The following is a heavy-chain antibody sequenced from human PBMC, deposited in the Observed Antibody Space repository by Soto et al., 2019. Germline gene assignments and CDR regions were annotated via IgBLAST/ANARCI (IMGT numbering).Heavy chain of an antibody. CDR2: IKEDGSEK. Sequence: EVQLVESGGGLVQPGGSLRLSCAASGFTFSDFWMSWVRQAPGKGLEWVANIKEDGSEKYYVDSVKGRFTISRNNAQNSLYLQMNSLRAEDTAVYYCGSGGSWGSDYWGPGTLVTVSS. CDR1: GFTFSDFW. CDR3: GSGGSWGSDY. J-gene: IGHJ4*02. V-gene: IGHV3-7*05. D-gene: IGHD6-13*01.